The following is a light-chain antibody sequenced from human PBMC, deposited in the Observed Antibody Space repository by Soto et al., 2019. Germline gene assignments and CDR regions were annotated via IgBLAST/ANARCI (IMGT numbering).Light chain of an antibody. V-gene: IGLV2-23*01. CDR2: ESN. Sequence: QSALTPPASVSGSPGPSITISCTGSSRAVGSYRLVSWYQCHPGKVPKLIMYESNKRPSGVSNRFSGSEPGNTASLTISGLQAEDEADYYCCSSAPSRTVVFGTGTKVTVL. J-gene: IGLJ1*01. CDR3: CSSAPSRTVV. CDR1: SRAVGSYRL.